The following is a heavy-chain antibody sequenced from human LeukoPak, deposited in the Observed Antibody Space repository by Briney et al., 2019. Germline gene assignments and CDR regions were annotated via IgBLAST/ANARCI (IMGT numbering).Heavy chain of an antibody. CDR1: GGSISSYY. J-gene: IGHJ6*03. D-gene: IGHD3-10*01. V-gene: IGHV4-59*01. Sequence: SETLSLTCTVSGGSISSYYWSWIRQPPGKGLEWIGYIYYSGSTNYNPSLKSRVTISVDTSKNQFSLKLSSVTAADTAVYYCASGSPAYYYYYYMDVWGKGTTVTISS. CDR2: IYYSGST. CDR3: ASGSPAYYYYYYMDV.